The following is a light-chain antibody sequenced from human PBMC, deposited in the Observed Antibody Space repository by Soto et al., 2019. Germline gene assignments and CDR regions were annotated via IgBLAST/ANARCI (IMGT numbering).Light chain of an antibody. CDR2: GAS. Sequence: VVLRQSPGTLSLSPGERATLSCRSSQSVISSYLAWYQRKPCQASRVLIYGASSRDTGIPDRFSGSGSGTEFTLTISRLEPQDFEVYFCQKYGNSPPNSFGQGTKVDIK. CDR3: QKYGNSPPNS. CDR1: QSVISSY. V-gene: IGKV3-20*01. J-gene: IGKJ2*01.